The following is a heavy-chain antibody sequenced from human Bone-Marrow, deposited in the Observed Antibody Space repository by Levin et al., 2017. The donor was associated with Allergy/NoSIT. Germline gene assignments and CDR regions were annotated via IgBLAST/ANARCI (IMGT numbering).Heavy chain of an antibody. CDR2: IRSKAYGETT. Sequence: GESLKISCTSSGFAFGDYAMSWFRQAPGKGLEWVGFIRSKAYGETTEYAASVQGRVTIPRDDSKSIADLQMKSLKTEDTAVYFCANLGYCSGVSCYPFDFWGQGTLVTVSS. CDR3: ANLGYCSGVSCYPFDF. D-gene: IGHD2-15*01. V-gene: IGHV3-49*03. J-gene: IGHJ4*02. CDR1: GFAFGDYA.